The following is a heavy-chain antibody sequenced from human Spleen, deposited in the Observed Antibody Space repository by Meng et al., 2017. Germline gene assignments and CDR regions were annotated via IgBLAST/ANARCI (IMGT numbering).Heavy chain of an antibody. CDR3: VKHSSDWSLDS. V-gene: IGHV1-18*01. CDR1: GYTYTDYQ. Sequence: QVQLVQSGAVVTKPGVSLKVPCKTSGYTYTDYQTDWVRQAPGQGLEWMGWIHPSGHPTYAQKFQGRVTMTIDTSPTTASMELRSLRSDDSALYYCVKHSSDWSLDSWGQGTLVTVSS. CDR2: IHPSGHP. D-gene: IGHD6-19*01. J-gene: IGHJ4*02.